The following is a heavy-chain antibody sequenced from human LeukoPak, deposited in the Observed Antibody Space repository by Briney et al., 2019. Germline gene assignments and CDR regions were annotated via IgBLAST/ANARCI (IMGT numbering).Heavy chain of an antibody. Sequence: SATLSLTCTVSGVSISSSSYYWSWIRQPPGKGLEWIGTLYFYDGTAHYNPSLESRATMSGDTTKNQFYLRLDSVTAADTAVYYCGSEVMAYAFDIWGQGTTVAVS. CDR1: GVSISSSSYY. V-gene: IGHV4-39*01. J-gene: IGHJ3*02. D-gene: IGHD2-21*01. CDR3: GSEVMAYAFDI. CDR2: LYFYDGTA.